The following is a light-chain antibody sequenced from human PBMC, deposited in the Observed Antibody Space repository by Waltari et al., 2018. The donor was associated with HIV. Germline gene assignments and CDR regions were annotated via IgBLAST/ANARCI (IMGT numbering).Light chain of an antibody. V-gene: IGKV4-1*01. Sequence: DIVMTQSPDSLAVSLGERATINCKSSQSVLYISNNKNYLAWYQQKPGQPPKLLIYWSSTRESGVPDRFSGSGSGTDFTLTISSLQAEEVAVYYCQQYYSTWTFGQGTKVEIK. CDR2: WSS. CDR3: QQYYSTWT. J-gene: IGKJ1*01. CDR1: QSVLYISNNKNY.